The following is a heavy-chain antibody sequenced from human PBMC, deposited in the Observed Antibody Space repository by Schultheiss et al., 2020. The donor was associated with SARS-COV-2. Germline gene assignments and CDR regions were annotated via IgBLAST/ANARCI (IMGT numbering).Heavy chain of an antibody. D-gene: IGHD6-19*01. Sequence: SETLSLTCAVSGGSISSSNWWSWVRQPPGKGLEWIGESYHSGSTNYNPSLKSRVTISVDTPKNQFSLKLGFVTAADTGEYYCARLGGGWLSWFDPWGQGTMVTVSS. V-gene: IGHV4-4*02. CDR2: SYHSGST. CDR1: GGSISSSNW. J-gene: IGHJ5*02. CDR3: ARLGGGWLSWFDP.